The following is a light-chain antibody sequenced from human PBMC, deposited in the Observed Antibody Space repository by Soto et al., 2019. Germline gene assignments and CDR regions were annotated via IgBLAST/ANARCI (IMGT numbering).Light chain of an antibody. J-gene: IGLJ1*01. CDR3: CSYEGSYV. Sequence: QSALTQPASVSGSPGQSITISCTGTSSDVGSYNLVSWYQQHPGKAPKLMIYEVSKRPSGVSNRFSGSKSGNTASLTISGLQAEDEADYYCCSYEGSYVFGTGTKVTVL. CDR2: EVS. CDR1: SSDVGSYNL. V-gene: IGLV2-23*02.